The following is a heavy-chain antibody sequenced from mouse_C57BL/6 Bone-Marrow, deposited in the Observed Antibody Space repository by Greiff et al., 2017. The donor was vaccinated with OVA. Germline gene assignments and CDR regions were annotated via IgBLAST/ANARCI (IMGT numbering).Heavy chain of an antibody. J-gene: IGHJ2*01. CDR2: IDPSDSYT. V-gene: IGHV1-69*01. D-gene: IGHD1-1*01. CDR1: GYTFTSYW. CDR3: ARRGTTVVDY. Sequence: QVQLQQSGAELVMPGASVKLSCKASGYTFTSYWMHWVTQRPAQGLEWIGEIDPSDSYTNYNQKFKGKSTLTVDKSSSTAYMQLSSLTSEDAAVYYCARRGTTVVDYWGQGTTLTVSS.